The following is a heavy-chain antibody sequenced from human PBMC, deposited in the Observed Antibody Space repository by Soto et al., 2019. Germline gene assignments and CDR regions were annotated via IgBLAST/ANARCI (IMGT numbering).Heavy chain of an antibody. CDR2: ITGSADKT. CDR1: GFSLSNYA. J-gene: IGHJ4*02. V-gene: IGHV3-23*01. CDR3: ARDCSSSSCSVWHY. Sequence: EVQLLESGGDLVQPGGSLRLSCAASGFSLSNYAMTWVRQAPGKGLEWVSGITGSADKTYYADSVKGRFIISRDNSKNALYLQMNSLRAEGTALYYCARDCSSSSCSVWHYWGQGTLVTVSS. D-gene: IGHD2-2*01.